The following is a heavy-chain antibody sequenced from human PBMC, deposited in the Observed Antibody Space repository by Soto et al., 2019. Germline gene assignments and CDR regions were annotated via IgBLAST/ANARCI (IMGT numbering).Heavy chain of an antibody. V-gene: IGHV3-23*01. CDR2: ISGSGGST. D-gene: IGHD6-19*01. J-gene: IGHJ4*02. CDR3: ARRTSGWYLDY. CDR1: GFTFSSYA. Sequence: EVQLLESGGGLVQPGGSLRLCWAASGFTFSSYAMSWVRQAPGKGLEWVSVISGSGGSTYYADSVKGRFTISRDNSKNTLYLQMNSLRAEDTAVYYCARRTSGWYLDYWGQGTLVTVSS.